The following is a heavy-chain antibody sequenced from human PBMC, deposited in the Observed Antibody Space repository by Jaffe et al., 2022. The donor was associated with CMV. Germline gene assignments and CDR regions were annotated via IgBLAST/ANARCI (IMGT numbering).Heavy chain of an antibody. D-gene: IGHD2-15*01. V-gene: IGHV3-21*01. CDR2: ISSSSSYI. CDR1: GFTFSSYS. Sequence: EVQLVESGGGLVKPGGSLRLSCAASGFTFSSYSMNWVRQAPGKGLEWVSSISSSSSYIYYADSVKGRFTISRDNAKNSLYLQMNSLRAEDTAVYYCARYTSCGGGSCSEAVVGPYKVYYYYYYMDVWGKGTTVTVSS. CDR3: ARYTSCGGGSCSEAVVGPYKVYYYYYYMDV. J-gene: IGHJ6*03.